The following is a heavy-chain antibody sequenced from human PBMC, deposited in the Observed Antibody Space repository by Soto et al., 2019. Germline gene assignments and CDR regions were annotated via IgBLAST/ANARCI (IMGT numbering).Heavy chain of an antibody. D-gene: IGHD3-3*01. CDR1: GFSLTTSGVG. V-gene: IGHV2-5*02. CDR3: AHRVLRAVFGLVTTTAIYFDF. Sequence: QITLNESGPTVVKPTETLTLTCTVSGFSLTTSGVGVGWVRQSPGKAPEWLAFIYWDDDKRYSTSLKSRLTINKDTSKHQVVLTMANVDPADTATYYCAHRVLRAVFGLVTTTAIYFDFWGQGTPVVVSS. CDR2: IYWDDDK. J-gene: IGHJ4*02.